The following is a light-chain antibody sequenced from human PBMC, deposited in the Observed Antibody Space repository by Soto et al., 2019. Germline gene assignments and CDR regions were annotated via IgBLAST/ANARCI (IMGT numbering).Light chain of an antibody. CDR3: QQRYSWPIT. CDR1: QSIGSE. CDR2: DAS. Sequence: EIVLTQSPATLSLSAGEGATLSCRASQSIGSELAWYQQKPGQAPRLVIADASNRATGIPARFSGSGSATDFTLTIRTVEPGDVGIYYCQQRYSWPITFGQETRLEIK. V-gene: IGKV3-11*01. J-gene: IGKJ5*01.